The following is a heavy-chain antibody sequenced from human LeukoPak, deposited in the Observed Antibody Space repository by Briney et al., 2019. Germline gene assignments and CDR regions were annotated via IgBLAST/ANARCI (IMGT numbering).Heavy chain of an antibody. V-gene: IGHV3-30-3*01. CDR1: GFTFSSHA. Sequence: GGSLRLSCAASGFTFSSHAMHWVRQAPGKGLEWVAVISYDGSNKHYADSVKGRFTISRDNSKNTLYLQMNSLRAEDTAVYYCARGPTSILLHDGMDVWGQGTTVTVSS. CDR2: ISYDGSNK. J-gene: IGHJ6*02. D-gene: IGHD6-6*01. CDR3: ARGPTSILLHDGMDV.